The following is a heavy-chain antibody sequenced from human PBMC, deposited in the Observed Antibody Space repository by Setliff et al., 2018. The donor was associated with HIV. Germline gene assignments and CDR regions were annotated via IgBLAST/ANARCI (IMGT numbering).Heavy chain of an antibody. Sequence: SETLSLTCAVHGGPLTDHYWNWIRQSPGKGLEWIAEVHHTGYLNYNPSLKSRVTISRDTSKNQFSLRLNSVTAADTAVYYCARHSLGNIGDYIRIGAIDIWGQGTMVTVSS. CDR2: VHHTGYL. CDR1: GGPLTDHY. CDR3: ARHSLGNIGDYIRIGAIDI. D-gene: IGHD4-17*01. V-gene: IGHV4-34*01. J-gene: IGHJ3*02.